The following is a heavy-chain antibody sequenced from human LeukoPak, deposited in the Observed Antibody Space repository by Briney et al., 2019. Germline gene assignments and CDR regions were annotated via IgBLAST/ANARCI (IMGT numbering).Heavy chain of an antibody. D-gene: IGHD6-6*01. Sequence: SVKVSCKASGGTFSSYAISWVRQAPGQGLEWMGGIIPIFGTANYAQKFQGRVTITADESTSTAYMELSSLRSEDTAVYYCARLSSLPPEYSSSSDSNWFDPWGQGTLVTVSS. CDR1: GGTFSSYA. J-gene: IGHJ5*02. V-gene: IGHV1-69*13. CDR3: ARLSSLPPEYSSSSDSNWFDP. CDR2: IIPIFGTA.